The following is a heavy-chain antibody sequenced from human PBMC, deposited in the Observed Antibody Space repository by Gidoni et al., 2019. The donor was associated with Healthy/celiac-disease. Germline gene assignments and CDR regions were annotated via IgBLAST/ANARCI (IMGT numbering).Heavy chain of an antibody. J-gene: IGHJ4*02. D-gene: IGHD3-3*01. CDR3: ARVTLYDFWSGYPDY. V-gene: IGHV4-30-2*01. Sequence: TYYNPSLKSRVTISVDRSKNQFSLKLSSVTAADTAVYYCARVTLYDFWSGYPDYWGQGTLVTVSS. CDR2: T.